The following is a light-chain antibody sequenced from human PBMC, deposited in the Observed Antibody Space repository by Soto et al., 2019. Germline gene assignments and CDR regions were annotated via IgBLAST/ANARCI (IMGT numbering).Light chain of an antibody. CDR1: SSDIGGSDY. J-gene: IGLJ2*01. V-gene: IGLV2-14*01. CDR3: ASYTRTTTLV. CDR2: DVN. Sequence: QSALTQSASVSGSPGQSITISCTGTSSDIGGSDYVSWYQQHPDKAPKLVIYDVNNRPSGISYRFSGSKSGNTASLTISGLQAEDEADYYCASYTRTTTLVFGGGTKLTVL.